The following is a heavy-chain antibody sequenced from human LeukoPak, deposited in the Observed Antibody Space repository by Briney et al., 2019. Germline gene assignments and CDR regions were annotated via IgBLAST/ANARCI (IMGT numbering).Heavy chain of an antibody. CDR3: AREPYYYGSGSYYSFDY. CDR1: GGSLSGYY. V-gene: IGHV4-34*01. D-gene: IGHD3-10*01. Sequence: PSETLSLTCAVYGGSLSGYYWSWIRQPPGKGLEWIGEINHSGSTNYNPSLKSRVTISVDTSKNQFSLKLSSVTAADTAVYYCAREPYYYGSGSYYSFDYWGQGTLVTVSS. CDR2: INHSGST. J-gene: IGHJ4*02.